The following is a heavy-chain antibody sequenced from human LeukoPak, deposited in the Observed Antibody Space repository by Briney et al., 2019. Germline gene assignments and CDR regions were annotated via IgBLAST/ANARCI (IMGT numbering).Heavy chain of an antibody. CDR1: GGSISSSSYY. CDR2: IYYSGST. Sequence: SETLSLTCTVSGGSISSSSYYWGWIRQPPGKGLEWIGRIYYSGSTYYNPSLKSRVTISVATSKNQFSLKLSSVTAADTAVYYCARVSSSWYDYDYWGQGTLVTVSS. V-gene: IGHV4-39*07. CDR3: ARVSSSWYDYDY. J-gene: IGHJ4*02. D-gene: IGHD6-13*01.